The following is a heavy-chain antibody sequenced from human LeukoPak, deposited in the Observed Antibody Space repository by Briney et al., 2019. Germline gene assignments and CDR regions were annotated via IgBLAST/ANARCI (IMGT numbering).Heavy chain of an antibody. CDR3: ARMAVTTFNSYLTRPDFGY. D-gene: IGHD4-17*01. CDR2: INHSGST. V-gene: IGHV4-34*01. J-gene: IGHJ4*02. CDR1: GGSFSGYY. Sequence: SETLSLTCAVSGGSFSGYYWSWIRQPPGKGLEWIGEINHSGSTNYNPSLKSRVTISVDTSKNQFSLKLSSVTAADTAVYYCARMAVTTFNSYLTRPDFGYWGQGTLVTVSS.